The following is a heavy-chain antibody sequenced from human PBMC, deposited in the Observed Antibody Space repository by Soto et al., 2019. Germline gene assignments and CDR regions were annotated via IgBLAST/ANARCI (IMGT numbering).Heavy chain of an antibody. CDR1: GYTFTSYA. J-gene: IGHJ5*02. V-gene: IGHV1-3*04. CDR3: ARGPLFGGVCYDHGLDP. Sequence: QVQLVQSGAEVKKPGASVRVSCRTSGYTFTSYAIHWVRQAPGQGLEWMAWSNIGNGNTKYSQKFQGRVTVSRDTPASTAYMELGSLRSEDTAVYYCARGPLFGGVCYDHGLDPWGQGALVTVSS. CDR2: SNIGNGNT. D-gene: IGHD2-21*02.